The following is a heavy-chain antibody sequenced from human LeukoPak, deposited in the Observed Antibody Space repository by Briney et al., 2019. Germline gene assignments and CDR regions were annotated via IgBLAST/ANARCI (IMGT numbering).Heavy chain of an antibody. CDR3: ARDHSGYDHYYYYYYMDV. CDR2: ISSSSSYI. V-gene: IGHV3-21*01. Sequence: GGSLRLSCAASGFTFSSYSMNWVRQAPGKGLKWVSSISSSSSYIYYADSVKGRFTISRDNAKNSLYLQMNSLRAEDTAVYYCARDHSGYDHYYYYYYMDVWGKGTTVTVSS. J-gene: IGHJ6*03. D-gene: IGHD5-12*01. CDR1: GFTFSSYS.